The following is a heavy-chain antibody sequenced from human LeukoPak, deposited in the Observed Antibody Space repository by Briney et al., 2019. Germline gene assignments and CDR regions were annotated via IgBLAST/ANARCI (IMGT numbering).Heavy chain of an antibody. CDR2: ISGSGGST. Sequence: GGSLRLSCAASGFTFSNYAMSWVRQAPGKGLEWVSAISGSGGSTYYADSVKGRFTISRDNSKNTLYLQMNSLRAEDTAVYYCAKDRCGSTSCRKPQTGGYYHYGMDVWGKGTTVTVSS. CDR3: AKDRCGSTSCRKPQTGGYYHYGMDV. CDR1: GFTFSNYA. V-gene: IGHV3-23*01. D-gene: IGHD2-2*01. J-gene: IGHJ6*04.